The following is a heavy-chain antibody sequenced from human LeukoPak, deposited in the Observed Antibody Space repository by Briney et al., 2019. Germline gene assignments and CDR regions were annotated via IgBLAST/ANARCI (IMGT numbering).Heavy chain of an antibody. Sequence: PSETLSLTCTVSGGSISSYYWSWIRQPPGKGLEWIGYIYYSGSTNYNPSLKSRVTISVDTSKNQFSLKLSSVTAADTAVYYCAREPNDYGDYGYFDYWGQGTLVTVSS. D-gene: IGHD4-17*01. V-gene: IGHV4-59*01. CDR3: AREPNDYGDYGYFDY. CDR1: GGSISSYY. CDR2: IYYSGST. J-gene: IGHJ4*02.